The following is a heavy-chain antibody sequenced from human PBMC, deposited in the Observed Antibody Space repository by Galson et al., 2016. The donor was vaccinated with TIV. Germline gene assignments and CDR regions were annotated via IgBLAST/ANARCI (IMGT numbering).Heavy chain of an antibody. V-gene: IGHV3-23*01. D-gene: IGHD2-21*01. CDR3: ANILWFGRLSFP. J-gene: IGHJ4*02. CDR1: GFNFHNYA. CDR2: ISGPGDAT. Sequence: SLRLSCAASGFNFHNYAMTWVRQAPGKGLEWVSSISGPGDATYYAESVRGRFIISRDNSNNTLFLQMNSPRVEDTAVYYCANILWFGRLSFPWGQGTLVAVSS.